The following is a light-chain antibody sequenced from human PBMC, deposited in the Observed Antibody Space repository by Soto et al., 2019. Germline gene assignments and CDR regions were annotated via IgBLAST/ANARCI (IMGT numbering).Light chain of an antibody. Sequence: DIQMTQSPSTLSASIGDRVTISCRASQSISSWLAWYQQKPGEDPKLLIYDASRLESGVPSRFTGSGSGTEFTLIISSLQPEDSATYYCKQYSIYWTVGHGTKVDIK. CDR3: KQYSIYWT. CDR2: DAS. J-gene: IGKJ1*01. V-gene: IGKV1-5*01. CDR1: QSISSW.